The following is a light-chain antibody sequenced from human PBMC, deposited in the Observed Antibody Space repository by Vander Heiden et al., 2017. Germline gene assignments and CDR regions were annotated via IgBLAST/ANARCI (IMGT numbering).Light chain of an antibody. J-gene: IGKJ1*01. CDR1: QSISSY. V-gene: IGKV1-39*01. CDR2: AAS. Sequence: DIQLTQSPSSLSASVGDRVTITCRASQSISSYLNWYQQKPGKAPKLLIYAASSLQSGVPSRFSGSGSGTDFTLTISSLQPEDFATYYCQQSDSTPQTFGQGTKVETK. CDR3: QQSDSTPQT.